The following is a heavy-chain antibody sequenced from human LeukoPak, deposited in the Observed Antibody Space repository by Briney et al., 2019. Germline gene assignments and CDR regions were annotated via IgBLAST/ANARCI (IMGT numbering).Heavy chain of an antibody. V-gene: IGHV3-48*04. J-gene: IGHJ4*02. CDR3: ASYGDYVVAYFDY. Sequence: GGSLRLSCAASGFTFSTYWMSWVRQAPGKGLEWVSYISSSGSTIYYADSVKGRFTISRDNAKNSLYLQMNSLRAEDTAVYYCASYGDYVVAYFDYWGQGTLVTVSS. D-gene: IGHD4-17*01. CDR1: GFTFSTYW. CDR2: ISSSGSTI.